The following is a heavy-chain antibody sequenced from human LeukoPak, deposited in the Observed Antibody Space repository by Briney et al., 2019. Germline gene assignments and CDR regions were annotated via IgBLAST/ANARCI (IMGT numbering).Heavy chain of an antibody. CDR2: VSWNRDFI. V-gene: IGHV3-9*01. Sequence: GGSLRLSCVASGFIFHDFAMHWVRQAPGKGLEWVSSVSWNRDFIAYADSVRGRFTVPRDNDQNSLYLEMSGLRPEDTALYYCVKSGGYYYLDAWGKGTTVIVSS. D-gene: IGHD2-15*01. CDR1: GFIFHDFA. J-gene: IGHJ6*03. CDR3: VKSGGYYYLDA.